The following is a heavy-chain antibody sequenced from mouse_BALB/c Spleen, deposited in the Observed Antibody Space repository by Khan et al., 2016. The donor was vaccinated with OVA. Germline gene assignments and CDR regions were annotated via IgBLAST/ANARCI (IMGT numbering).Heavy chain of an antibody. CDR1: GYPFTDYN. D-gene: IGHD2-2*01. Sequence: VRLQQSGPELVKPGASVKIPCKASGYPFTDYNMAWVKQSHGRGLEWIGDIFPNNGGTVYTQNFKGKVTLTVDKSSSTAFLELRSLTSEDTAVYYGARHGYGGFAYWGQGTLVTVAA. CDR2: IFPNNGGT. V-gene: IGHV1-18*01. CDR3: ARHGYGGFAY. J-gene: IGHJ3*01.